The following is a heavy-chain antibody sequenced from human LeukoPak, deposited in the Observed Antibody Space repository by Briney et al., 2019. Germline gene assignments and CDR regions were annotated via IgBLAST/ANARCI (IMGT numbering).Heavy chain of an antibody. Sequence: ASVKVSCKASGYTFTSYGISWVRQAPGQGLEWMGWISAYNGNTNYAQKLQGRVIMTTDTSTSTAYMELRSLRSDDTAVYYCARGRAYCGGDCYEGDAFDIWGQGTMVTVSS. V-gene: IGHV1-18*01. CDR2: ISAYNGNT. CDR1: GYTFTSYG. J-gene: IGHJ3*02. D-gene: IGHD2-21*02. CDR3: ARGRAYCGGDCYEGDAFDI.